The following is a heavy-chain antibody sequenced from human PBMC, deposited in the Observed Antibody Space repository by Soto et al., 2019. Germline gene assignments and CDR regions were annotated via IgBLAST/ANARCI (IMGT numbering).Heavy chain of an antibody. CDR2: IYSGGST. Sequence: PGGSLRLSCAASGFTVSSNYMSWVRQAPGKGLEWVSVIYSGGSTYYADSVKGRFTISRDNSKNTLYLQMNSLRAEDTAVYYCAKATGSGSYYNLLPYYFDYWGQGTLVTVSS. CDR3: AKATGSGSYYNLLPYYFDY. J-gene: IGHJ4*02. CDR1: GFTVSSNY. V-gene: IGHV3-66*01. D-gene: IGHD3-10*01.